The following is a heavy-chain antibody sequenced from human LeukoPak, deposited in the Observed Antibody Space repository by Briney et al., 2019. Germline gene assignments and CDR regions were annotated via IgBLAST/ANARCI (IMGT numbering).Heavy chain of an antibody. D-gene: IGHD3-22*01. J-gene: IGHJ4*02. CDR2: ISGSGGST. CDR1: GFTFSSYA. V-gene: IGHV3-23*01. Sequence: PGGSLRLSCAAYGFTFSSYAMSWVRQAPGKGLEWVSAISGSGGSTYYADSVKGRFTISRDNSKNTLYLQMNSLRAEDTAVYYCAKGPHSSGYYDYWGQGTLVTVSS. CDR3: AKGPHSSGYYDY.